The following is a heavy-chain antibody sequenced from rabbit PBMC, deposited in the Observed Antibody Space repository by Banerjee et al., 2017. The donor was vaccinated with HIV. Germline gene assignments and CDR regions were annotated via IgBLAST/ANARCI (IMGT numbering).Heavy chain of an antibody. CDR1: GLAFSSGYD. J-gene: IGHJ4*01. V-gene: IGHV1S40*01. CDR3: ARGSSYFNF. CDR2: INTGSGNT. D-gene: IGHD1-1*01. Sequence: QSLEESGGDLVQPGASLKLTCKASGLAFSSGYDMCWVRQAPGKGLEWIASINTGSGNTWYANWAKGRFTISKTSSTTVTLQMTSLTAADTATYFCARGSSYFNFWGPGTLVTVS.